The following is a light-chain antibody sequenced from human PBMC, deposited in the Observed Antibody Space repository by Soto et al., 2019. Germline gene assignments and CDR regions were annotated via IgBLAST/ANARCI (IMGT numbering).Light chain of an antibody. CDR1: SSDVGGYNY. J-gene: IGLJ2*01. CDR2: DVS. Sequence: QSALTQPASVSGSPGQSITISCTGTSSDVGGYNYVSWYQQHPGKAPKLMIHDVSNRPSGVSNRFSGSKSGNTASLTISGLQAEDEADYYCSSYTSSSTLYVVFGGGTKVTVL. CDR3: SSYTSSSTLYVV. V-gene: IGLV2-14*01.